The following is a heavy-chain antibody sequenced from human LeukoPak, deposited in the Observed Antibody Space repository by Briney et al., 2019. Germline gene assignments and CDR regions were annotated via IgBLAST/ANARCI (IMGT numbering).Heavy chain of an antibody. J-gene: IGHJ4*02. D-gene: IGHD5/OR15-5a*01. V-gene: IGHV3-23*01. Sequence: PGGSLRLSCAASGFTFSSYAMSWVPQAPGMGLEWVSAIGGSDGNTYYADSVKGRFTISRDNSKSSLFLQMNSLRTEDTALYYCARDHVYGGADYWGQGTLVTVSS. CDR1: GFTFSSYA. CDR2: IGGSDGNT. CDR3: ARDHVYGGADY.